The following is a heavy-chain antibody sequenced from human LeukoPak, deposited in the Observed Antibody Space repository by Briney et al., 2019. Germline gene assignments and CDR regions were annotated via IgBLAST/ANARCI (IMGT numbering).Heavy chain of an antibody. J-gene: IGHJ5*02. CDR2: LYYSGST. V-gene: IGHV4-39*07. CDR3: AREYRTVMITFGGVIEPYNWFDP. D-gene: IGHD3-16*02. Sequence: SSETLSLTCTVSGGSISSSSYYWGWIRQPPGKGLEWIGSLYYSGSTYYNPSLRSRVTISVDTSKNQFSLKLSSVTAADTAVYYCAREYRTVMITFGGVIEPYNWFDPWGQGTLVTVSS. CDR1: GGSISSSSYY.